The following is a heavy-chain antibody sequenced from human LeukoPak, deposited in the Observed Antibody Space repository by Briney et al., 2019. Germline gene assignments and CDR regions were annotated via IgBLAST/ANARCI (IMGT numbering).Heavy chain of an antibody. CDR3: ARDRLGYCSSTSCPGDP. CDR1: GFTFSDYY. V-gene: IGHV3-11*01. J-gene: IGHJ5*02. Sequence: KPGGSLRLSCAASGFTFSDYYMSWIRQAPGKGLEWVSYISSSGSTIYYADSVKGRFTVSRDNAKNSLYLQMNSLRAEDTAVYYCARDRLGYCSSTSCPGDPWGQGTLVTVSS. D-gene: IGHD2-2*01. CDR2: ISSSGSTI.